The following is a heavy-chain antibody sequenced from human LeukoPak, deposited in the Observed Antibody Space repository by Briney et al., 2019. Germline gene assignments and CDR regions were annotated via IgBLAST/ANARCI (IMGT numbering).Heavy chain of an antibody. CDR2: INPSGGST. CDR1: GYTFTGYY. D-gene: IGHD6-19*01. V-gene: IGHV1-46*01. CDR3: AGSGWYGAFDI. Sequence: ASVKVSCKASGYTFTGYYMHWVRQAPGQGLEWMGIINPSGGSTSYAQKFQGRVTMTRDTSTSTVYMELSSLRSEDTAVYYCAGSGWYGAFDIWGQGTMVTVSS. J-gene: IGHJ3*02.